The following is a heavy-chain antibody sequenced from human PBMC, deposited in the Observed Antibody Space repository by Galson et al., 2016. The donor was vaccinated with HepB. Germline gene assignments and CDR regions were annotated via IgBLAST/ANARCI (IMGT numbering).Heavy chain of an antibody. CDR1: GGSISSYY. J-gene: IGHJ4*02. V-gene: IGHV4-59*01. D-gene: IGHD6-13*01. CDR2: IYDTGST. CDR3: ARLRYYSSSWYIDH. Sequence: SETLSLTCTVSGGSISSYYWSWIRQPPGKGLEWIGYIYDTGSTSSNPSLKRRVTISLDTSKKQFSLRLSSVTAADTAVYFCARLRYYSSSWYIDHWGQGTLVTVSS.